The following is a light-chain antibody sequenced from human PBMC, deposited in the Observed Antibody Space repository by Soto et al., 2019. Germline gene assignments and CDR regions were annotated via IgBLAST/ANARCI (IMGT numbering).Light chain of an antibody. Sequence: QSVLTQPASVSGSPGQSITISCRGTSRDVGSYNYVSWYQQHPGKAPKLMIYEVTNRPSGISNRFSGSKSGNTASLTISGLQAEDDADYYCSSYTSSGTYVFGTGTKVTVL. V-gene: IGLV2-14*01. J-gene: IGLJ1*01. CDR1: SRDVGSYNY. CDR3: SSYTSSGTYV. CDR2: EVT.